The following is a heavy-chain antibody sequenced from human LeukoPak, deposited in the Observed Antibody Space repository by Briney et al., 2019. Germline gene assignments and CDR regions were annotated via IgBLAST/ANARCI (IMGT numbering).Heavy chain of an antibody. V-gene: IGHV3-9*01. J-gene: IGHJ6*02. CDR1: GFTFDDYA. CDR3: ARAMQPYDILTGPSYGMDV. D-gene: IGHD3-9*01. CDR2: ISWNSGSI. Sequence: PGGSLRPSCAASGFTFDDYAMHWVRQAPGKGLEWVSGISWNSGSIGYADSVKGRFTISRDNAKNSLYLQMNSLRAEDTAVYYCARAMQPYDILTGPSYGMDVWGQGTTVTVSS.